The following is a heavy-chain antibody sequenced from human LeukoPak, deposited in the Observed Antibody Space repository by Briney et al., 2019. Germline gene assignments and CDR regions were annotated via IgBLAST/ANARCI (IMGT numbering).Heavy chain of an antibody. Sequence: SETLSLTCAVYGGSFSGYYWNWIRQPPGKGLEWIGEINHSGSTNYNPSLKSRVTISVDTSKNQFSLKLSSVTAADTAVYYCARVQNYDYVWGSYRPNWFDPWGQGTLVTVSS. V-gene: IGHV4-34*01. CDR3: ARVQNYDYVWGSYRPNWFDP. CDR2: INHSGST. D-gene: IGHD3-16*02. CDR1: GGSFSGYY. J-gene: IGHJ5*02.